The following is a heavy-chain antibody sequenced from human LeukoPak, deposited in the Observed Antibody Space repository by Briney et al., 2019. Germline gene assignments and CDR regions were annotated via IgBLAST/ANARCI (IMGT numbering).Heavy chain of an antibody. V-gene: IGHV1-69*13. D-gene: IGHD6-6*01. J-gene: IGHJ4*02. Sequence: GASVKVSCKASGGTFSSYAISWVRQAPGQGLEWMGGIIPTFGTANYAQKFQGRVTITADESTSTAYMELSSLRSEDTAVYYCARAPNPRYSSSSSNPSGFDYWGQGTLVTVSS. CDR1: GGTFSSYA. CDR2: IIPTFGTA. CDR3: ARAPNPRYSSSSSNPSGFDY.